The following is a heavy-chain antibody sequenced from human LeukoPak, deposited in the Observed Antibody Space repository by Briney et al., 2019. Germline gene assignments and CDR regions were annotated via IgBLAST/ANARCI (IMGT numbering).Heavy chain of an antibody. CDR1: GFTFSSYS. CDR2: ISSSSSYI. D-gene: IGHD5-18*01. V-gene: IGHV3-21*01. J-gene: IGHJ5*02. Sequence: GGSLRLSCAASGFTFSSYSMNWVRQAPGKGLEWVSSISSSSSYIYYADSVKGRFTIPRDNAKNSLYLQMNSLRAEDTAVYYCAREDVDTAMVTSNNWFDPWGQGTLVTVSS. CDR3: AREDVDTAMVTSNNWFDP.